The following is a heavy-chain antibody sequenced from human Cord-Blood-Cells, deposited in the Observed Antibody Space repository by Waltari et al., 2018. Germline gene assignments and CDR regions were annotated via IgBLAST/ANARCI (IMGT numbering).Heavy chain of an antibody. D-gene: IGHD6-6*01. CDR1: GFTFSSYG. V-gene: IGHV3-30*02. CDR2: IRYDGSKK. J-gene: IGHJ4*02. CDR3: RSSSASLDY. Sequence: QVQLVESGGGVVQPGGSLRLSCAASGFTFSSYGMHWVRQAPGKGLGWVSFIRYDGSKKYYADSVKGRFTISRDNSKNALYLQMNSLRAEDTAVYYCRSSSASLDYWGQGTLVTVSS.